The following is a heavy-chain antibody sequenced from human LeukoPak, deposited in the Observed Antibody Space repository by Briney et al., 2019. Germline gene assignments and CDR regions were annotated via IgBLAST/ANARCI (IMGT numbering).Heavy chain of an antibody. Sequence: SETLSLTCAVYGASFSDSYWSWLRQSPEKGLEWIGEINNSGSTSYNPSLNSRVIMSVDRSKNQFSLRLTSVTAADTAVYYCARGRYGPRLGNWGQGTLVTVSS. CDR3: ARGRYGPRLGN. V-gene: IGHV4-34*01. J-gene: IGHJ4*02. D-gene: IGHD3-16*01. CDR1: GASFSDSY. CDR2: INNSGST.